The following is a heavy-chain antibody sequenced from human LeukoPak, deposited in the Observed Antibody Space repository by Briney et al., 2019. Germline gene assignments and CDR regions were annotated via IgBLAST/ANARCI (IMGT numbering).Heavy chain of an antibody. V-gene: IGHV1-46*01. D-gene: IGHD3-9*01. J-gene: IGHJ3*02. Sequence: ASVKVSCKTFGYTFTSYYVHWVRQAPPEELEWMGIIDPSGGSTTYAQKFQGRLTMTSDTSTSTVYMELSSLRSEDTAVYYCARSSAYYNEADMWGQGTMVTVSS. CDR2: IDPSGGST. CDR3: ARSSAYYNEADM. CDR1: GYTFTSYY.